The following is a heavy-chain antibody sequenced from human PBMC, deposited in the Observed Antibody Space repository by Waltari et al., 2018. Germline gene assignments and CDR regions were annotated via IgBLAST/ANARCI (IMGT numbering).Heavy chain of an antibody. CDR3: AHTPYDFWSGSPSWFDP. CDR2: IYWDDDK. D-gene: IGHD3-3*01. V-gene: IGHV2-5*02. Sequence: QITLKESGPTLVKPTQTLTLTCTFSGFSLSTSGVGVGWIRQPPGKALEWLALIYWDDDKRYSPSLKSRLTITKDTSKNQVVLTMTNMDPVDTATYYCAHTPYDFWSGSPSWFDPWGQGTLVTVSS. J-gene: IGHJ5*02. CDR1: GFSLSTSGVG.